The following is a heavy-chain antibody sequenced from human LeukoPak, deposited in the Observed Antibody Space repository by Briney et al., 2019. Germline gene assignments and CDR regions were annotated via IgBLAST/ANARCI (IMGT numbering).Heavy chain of an antibody. V-gene: IGHV3-64D*06. CDR3: VKDQVTSMINKDFDH. CDR2: ISTDGGRT. D-gene: IGHD3-16*01. CDR1: GFTFIHYA. J-gene: IGHJ4*02. Sequence: GGSLRLSCSASGFTFIHYAMNWVRQAPGKGPEYVSSISTDGGRTYYADSVEGRFTISRDNSKNTLYLQMASLRTEDSAVYYCVKDQVTSMINKDFDHWGRGTLVTVSS.